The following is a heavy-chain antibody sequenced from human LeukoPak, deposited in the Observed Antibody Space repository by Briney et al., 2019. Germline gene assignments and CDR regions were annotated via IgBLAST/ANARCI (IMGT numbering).Heavy chain of an antibody. CDR2: ISYSGNT. CDR3: ARVRKTQIYNYGSLDYYYYVDV. CDR1: GGSISSNY. J-gene: IGHJ6*03. D-gene: IGHD5-18*01. V-gene: IGHV4-59*01. Sequence: SETLSLTCTVSGGSISSNYWSWIRQPPGKGLEWIGYISYSGNTNYDPSLKSRVTISVDTSKNQFSLKLSSVTAADTAVYYCARVRKTQIYNYGSLDYYYYVDVWGKGTTVTVSS.